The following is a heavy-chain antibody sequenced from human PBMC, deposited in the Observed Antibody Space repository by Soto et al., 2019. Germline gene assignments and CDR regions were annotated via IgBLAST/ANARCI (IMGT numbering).Heavy chain of an antibody. CDR1: GGTFSSYA. V-gene: IGHV1-69*01. J-gene: IGHJ2*01. D-gene: IGHD3-22*01. Sequence: QVQLVQSGAEVKKPGSSVKVSCKASGGTFSSYAISWVRQAPGQGLEWMGGIIPIFGTANYAQKFQGRVTITADESTSTAYMELISLRSEDTAVYYCARSGVLITIPWYFDLWGRGTLVTVSS. CDR3: ARSGVLITIPWYFDL. CDR2: IIPIFGTA.